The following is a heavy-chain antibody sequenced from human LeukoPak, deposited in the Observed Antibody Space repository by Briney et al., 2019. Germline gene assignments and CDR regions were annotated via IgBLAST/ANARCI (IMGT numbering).Heavy chain of an antibody. CDR3: ARGGDIAAAANDY. Sequence: GGSLRLSCAASGFTFSSYAMHWVRQAPGKGLERVAVISYDGSNKYYADSVKGRFTISRDNSKNTLYLQMNSLRAEDTAVYYCARGGDIAAAANDYWGQGTLVTVSS. CDR2: ISYDGSNK. V-gene: IGHV3-30*01. D-gene: IGHD6-13*01. J-gene: IGHJ4*02. CDR1: GFTFSSYA.